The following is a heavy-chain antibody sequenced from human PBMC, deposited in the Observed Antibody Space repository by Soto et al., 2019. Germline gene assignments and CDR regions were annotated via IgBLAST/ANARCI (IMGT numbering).Heavy chain of an antibody. CDR3: ARMESFGSLNWFDP. D-gene: IGHD5-18*01. CDR2: MNPGSGDT. J-gene: IGHJ5*02. CDR1: GYTFTNND. Sequence: ASVKVSCKASGYTFTNNDVSWVRQATGQGLEWMGWMNPGSGDTGYAQKFQVRVTMTRDISIATAYMELNSLTSEDTAIYYCARMESFGSLNWFDPWGQGTLVTVSS. V-gene: IGHV1-8*02.